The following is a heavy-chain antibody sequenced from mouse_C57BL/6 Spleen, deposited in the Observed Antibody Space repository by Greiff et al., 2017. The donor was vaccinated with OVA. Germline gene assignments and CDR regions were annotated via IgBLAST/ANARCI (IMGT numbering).Heavy chain of an antibody. J-gene: IGHJ1*03. Sequence: VQLQQSGPELVKPGASVKISCKASGYAFSSSWMNWVKQRPGKGLEWIGRIYPGDGDTNYNGKFKGKATLTADKSSSTAYMQLSSLTSEDSAVCFCARSPNWDVDWYFDVWGTGTTVTVSS. CDR3: ARSPNWDVDWYFDV. D-gene: IGHD4-1*02. CDR2: IYPGDGDT. V-gene: IGHV1-82*01. CDR1: GYAFSSSW.